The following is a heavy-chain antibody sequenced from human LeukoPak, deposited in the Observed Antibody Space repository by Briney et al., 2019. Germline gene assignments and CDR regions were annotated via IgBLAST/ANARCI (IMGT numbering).Heavy chain of an antibody. CDR3: ARDRGIAVAGSFDY. CDR2: ISGSDGST. Sequence: GGSLRLSCAGSGFTFSTYAMSWVRQAPGKGLEWVSGISGSDGSTYYADSVKGRFTISRDNFKNTLYLQMNSLRVEDTAVYYCARDRGIAVAGSFDYWGQGTQAIVSS. J-gene: IGHJ4*02. D-gene: IGHD6-19*01. CDR1: GFTFSTYA. V-gene: IGHV3-23*01.